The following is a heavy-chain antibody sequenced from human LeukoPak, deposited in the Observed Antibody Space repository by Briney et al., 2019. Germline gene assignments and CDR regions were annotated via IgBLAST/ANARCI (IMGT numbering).Heavy chain of an antibody. D-gene: IGHD2-8*01. CDR3: ARDRVTKQAPPGY. CDR2: ISGTGGTT. CDR1: GFTFKNYA. J-gene: IGHJ4*02. V-gene: IGHV3-23*01. Sequence: GGSLRLSCAASGFTFKNYAMTWVRQAPGKGPEWVSAISGTGGTTYYADSVKGRFTISRDNSKNTVFLQMNSLRADDTAVYYCARDRVTKQAPPGYWGQGTLVTVSS.